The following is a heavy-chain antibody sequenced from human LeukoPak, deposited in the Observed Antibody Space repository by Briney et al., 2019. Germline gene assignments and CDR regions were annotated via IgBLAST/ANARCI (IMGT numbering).Heavy chain of an antibody. Sequence: PSETLSLACTVTGGSFSTYYWSWIRQPPGKGLEWIGHFYYSGSTNYNPSLKSRVTISVDTSRNQFSLKLTSVTAADTAVYYCARGQGGNYYLNYFDYWGQGALVTVSS. CDR1: GGSFSTYY. D-gene: IGHD1-26*01. CDR2: FYYSGST. J-gene: IGHJ4*02. CDR3: ARGQGGNYYLNYFDY. V-gene: IGHV4-59*01.